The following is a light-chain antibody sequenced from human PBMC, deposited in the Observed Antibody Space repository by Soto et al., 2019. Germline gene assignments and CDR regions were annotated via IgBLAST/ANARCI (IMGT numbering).Light chain of an antibody. CDR2: DAS. V-gene: IGKV1-33*01. J-gene: IGKJ5*01. CDR3: QQFGDLTFV. CDR1: QDINNY. Sequence: DIKMTQSPSSLSASVGDRVTITCQASQDINNYLNWYQQKPGQAPKLLIYDASGLEVGVPSRFSGSGSGTHFTLTISGLQPEDIETYYCQQFGDLTFVFGNATRLEIX.